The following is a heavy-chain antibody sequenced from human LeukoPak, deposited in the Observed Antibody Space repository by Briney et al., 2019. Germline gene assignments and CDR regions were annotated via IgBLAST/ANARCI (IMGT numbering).Heavy chain of an antibody. CDR3: AQGGHFNFDY. D-gene: IGHD2-15*01. CDR2: IKEEGSDK. J-gene: IGHJ4*02. Sequence: GGSLRLSCAASGFTFSTYWMKWVRQAPGKGLEWVASIKEEGSDKYYVGSVKGRFSISRDNAKNSLYIQMNSLRTEDTAVYYCAQGGHFNFDYWGQGTLVTVSS. V-gene: IGHV3-7*01. CDR1: GFTFSTYW.